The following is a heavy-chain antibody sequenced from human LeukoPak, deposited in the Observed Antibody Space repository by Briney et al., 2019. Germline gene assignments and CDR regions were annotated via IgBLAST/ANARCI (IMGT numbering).Heavy chain of an antibody. V-gene: IGHV3-43D*03. CDR1: GFTFRDYA. Sequence: PGGSLRLSCAASGFTFRDYAMHWVRQAPGKGLEWVALVSWDGRVSYYADSVKGRFAISRDNGIHSLYLQMSSLRPEDTALYFCAKEVVGAKTFLGLDDWGLGTLVTVSS. J-gene: IGHJ4*02. D-gene: IGHD1-26*01. CDR3: AKEVVGAKTFLGLDD. CDR2: VSWDGRVS.